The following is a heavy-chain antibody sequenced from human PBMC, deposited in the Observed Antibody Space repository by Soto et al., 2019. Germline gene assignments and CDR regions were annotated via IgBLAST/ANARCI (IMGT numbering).Heavy chain of an antibody. D-gene: IGHD2-21*02. Sequence: RLSCAASGFNFSLHWMNWVRQAPGKGLAWVANIQHDGSEKYNVDSVRGRFSISRDNAKNSLYLQMKSLRSADTGVYYCARAPILVSVTLHENYFDSWGQGTLVTVSS. J-gene: IGHJ4*02. V-gene: IGHV3-7*03. CDR2: IQHDGSEK. CDR1: GFNFSLHW. CDR3: ARAPILVSVTLHENYFDS.